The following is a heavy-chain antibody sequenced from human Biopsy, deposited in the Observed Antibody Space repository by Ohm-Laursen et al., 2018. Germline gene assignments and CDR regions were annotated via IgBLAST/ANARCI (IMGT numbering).Heavy chain of an antibody. J-gene: IGHJ4*02. CDR2: FDPENGQT. CDR1: EYTLTELP. V-gene: IGHV1-24*01. Sequence: SVKVPCKVSEYTLTELPMHWVRQAPGKGLEWMGGFDPENGQTLYAQKFQGRVTMTMDTSKSTVYMELSSLRSADTAVYLCARNTGWYGDLYYFDYWGQGTLVTVSS. CDR3: ARNTGWYGDLYYFDY. D-gene: IGHD6-19*01.